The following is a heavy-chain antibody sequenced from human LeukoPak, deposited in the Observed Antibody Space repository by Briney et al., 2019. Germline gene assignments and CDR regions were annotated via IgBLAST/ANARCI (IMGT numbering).Heavy chain of an antibody. V-gene: IGHV4-59*01. D-gene: IGHD6-13*01. CDR2: IYYSGTT. CDR1: GGSITSYY. CDR3: ARDLAAVSWFDP. J-gene: IGHJ5*02. Sequence: SETLSLTCTVSGGSITSYYWSWIRQPPGKGLEWIGNIYYSGTTNYNPSLKSRVTISVDTSKTQFSLKLRSVTAADTAVYSCARDLAAVSWFDPWGQGTLVTVSS.